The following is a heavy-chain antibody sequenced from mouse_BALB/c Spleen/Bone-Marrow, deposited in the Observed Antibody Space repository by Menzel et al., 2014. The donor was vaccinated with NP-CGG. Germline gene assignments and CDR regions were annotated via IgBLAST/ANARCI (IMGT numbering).Heavy chain of an antibody. J-gene: IGHJ1*01. CDR1: GYTFTSYY. CDR3: TRSNYGYWYFDV. V-gene: IGHV1S81*02. Sequence: VKLMESGAELVKPGASVKLSCKASGYTFTSYYMYWVRQRPGQGLEWIGEINPINGGTNFSKRFKSRATLTVDKSSSTAFMQLSTLTSEDAAVYYCTRSNYGYWYFDVWGAGTTVTVSS. D-gene: IGHD1-1*01. CDR2: INPINGGT.